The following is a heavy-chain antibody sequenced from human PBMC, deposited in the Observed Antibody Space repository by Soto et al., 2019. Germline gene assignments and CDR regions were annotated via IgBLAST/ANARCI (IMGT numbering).Heavy chain of an antibody. CDR1: GGSISSGGYY. J-gene: IGHJ4*02. Sequence: SETLSLTCTVSGGSISSGGYYWSWIRQHPGKGLEWIGYIYYSGSTYYNPSLKSRVTISVDTSKNQFSLKLSSVTAADTAVYYCARVVYCYDSSGYYYFDYWGQGTLVTVSS. V-gene: IGHV4-31*03. CDR2: IYYSGST. D-gene: IGHD3-22*01. CDR3: ARVVYCYDSSGYYYFDY.